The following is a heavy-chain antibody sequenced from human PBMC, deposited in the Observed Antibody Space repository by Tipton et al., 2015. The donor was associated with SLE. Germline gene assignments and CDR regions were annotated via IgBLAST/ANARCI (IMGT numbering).Heavy chain of an antibody. CDR1: GGSISSYY. CDR2: IYHSGST. V-gene: IGHV4-59*08. CDR3: ARQVDAAVVGSWNFAF. D-gene: IGHD5-18*01. Sequence: TLSLTCTVSGGSISSYYWSWIRQPPGKGLEWIGSIYHSGSTYYNPSLKSRVTLSVDTSKNQFSLKLSSVTAADTAVYYCARQVDAAVVGSWNFAFWGRGTLVTVSS. J-gene: IGHJ2*01.